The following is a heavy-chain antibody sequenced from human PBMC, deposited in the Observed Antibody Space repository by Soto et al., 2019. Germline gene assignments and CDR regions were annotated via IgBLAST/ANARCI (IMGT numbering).Heavy chain of an antibody. D-gene: IGHD3-3*01. CDR1: GFSFSNYN. CDR3: ARDFGHGYYLDY. J-gene: IGHJ4*02. CDR2: ITDSSDTV. Sequence: AGGSLRLSCEASGFSFSNYNMNWVRQAPGKGLEWVPYITDSSDTVHYADSVRGRFTISRDNAESSLYLQMNSLRDEDTAVYFCARDFGHGYYLDYWGRGTLVTVSS. V-gene: IGHV3-48*02.